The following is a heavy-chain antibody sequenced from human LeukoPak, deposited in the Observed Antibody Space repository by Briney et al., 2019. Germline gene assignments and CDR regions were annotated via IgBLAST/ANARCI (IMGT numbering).Heavy chain of an antibody. J-gene: IGHJ4*02. CDR1: GGSISSYY. CDR3: ARIRDGYNLFFDY. D-gene: IGHD5-24*01. V-gene: IGHV4-59*01. Sequence: SETLSLTCTVSGGSISSYYWSWIRQPPGKGLEWIGYIYYSGSTNYNPTLKSRVTISVDTSKNQFSLKLSSVTAADTAVYYCARIRDGYNLFFDYWGQGTLVTVSS. CDR2: IYYSGST.